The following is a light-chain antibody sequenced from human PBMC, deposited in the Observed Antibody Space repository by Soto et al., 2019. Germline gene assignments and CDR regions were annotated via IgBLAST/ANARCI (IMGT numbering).Light chain of an antibody. V-gene: IGKV3-11*01. CDR1: QGISRF. J-gene: IGKJ4*01. Sequence: EIVLTQSPATLSLSPGDRATLSCRASQGISRFLAWYQQKPGQVPRLLIYDASSRAVGVPSRFSVSGSGTDFTLTISGLEPEDFAMYYCHQRAHWPLSFGGGTKIEIK. CDR3: HQRAHWPLS. CDR2: DAS.